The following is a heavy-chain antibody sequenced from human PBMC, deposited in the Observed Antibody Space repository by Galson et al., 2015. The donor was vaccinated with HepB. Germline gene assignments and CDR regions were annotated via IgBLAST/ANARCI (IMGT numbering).Heavy chain of an antibody. CDR3: TRRSTDDSSGYYVS. CDR2: IRSKANNYAT. D-gene: IGHD3-22*01. J-gene: IGHJ5*02. CDR1: GFTFSGSA. V-gene: IGHV3-73*01. Sequence: SLRLSCAASGFTFSGSAVHWVRQASGKGLEWVGRIRSKANNYATAYGAPVKGRFTISRDDSKNTAYLQMNSLQTEDTAVYYCTRRSTDDSSGYYVSWGQGIVVTVPS.